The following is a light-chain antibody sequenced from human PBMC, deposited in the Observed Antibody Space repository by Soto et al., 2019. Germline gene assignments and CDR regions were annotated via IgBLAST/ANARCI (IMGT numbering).Light chain of an antibody. CDR2: GAS. CDR1: QSVSSN. Sequence: EIVMTQSPATLSVSPGERATLSCRASQSVSSNLAWYQQKPGQAPRLHLYGASTRATGIPARFSGSGSGTEFTLTISSLQSEDFAVYYCQQYNNWPPLTFGGGTKVEIK. J-gene: IGKJ4*01. CDR3: QQYNNWPPLT. V-gene: IGKV3-15*01.